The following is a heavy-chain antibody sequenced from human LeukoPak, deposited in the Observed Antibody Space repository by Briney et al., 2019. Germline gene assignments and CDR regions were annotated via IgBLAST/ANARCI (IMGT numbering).Heavy chain of an antibody. V-gene: IGHV1-46*01. CDR3: ARDGKYCSSTSCSKRDYYYYYMDV. Sequence: GASVKVSCKASGYTFTSYYMHWVRQAPGQGLEGMGIINPSGGSTSYAQKFQGRVTMTRDMSTSTVYMELSSLRSEDTAVYYCARDGKYCSSTSCSKRDYYYYYMDVWGKGTTVTVSS. J-gene: IGHJ6*03. D-gene: IGHD2-2*01. CDR1: GYTFTSYY. CDR2: INPSGGST.